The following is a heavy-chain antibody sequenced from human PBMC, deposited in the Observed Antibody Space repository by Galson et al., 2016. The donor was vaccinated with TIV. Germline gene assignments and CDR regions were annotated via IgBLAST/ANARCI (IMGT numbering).Heavy chain of an antibody. CDR3: ARDRVVGATYYYYYYGMDV. J-gene: IGHJ6*02. V-gene: IGHV3-66*02. CDR2: ISDGGNT. D-gene: IGHD1-26*01. Sequence: SLRLSCAASGIDVSINYMTWVRQAPGKGLEWVSLISDGGNTYYADSVKGRFSISRDNSKNILFLQMNSLRVEDTAVYYCARDRVVGATYYYYYYGMDVWGQGTAVTVSS. CDR1: GIDVSINY.